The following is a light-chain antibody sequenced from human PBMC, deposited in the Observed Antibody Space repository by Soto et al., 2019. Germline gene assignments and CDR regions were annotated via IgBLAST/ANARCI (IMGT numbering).Light chain of an antibody. CDR1: QSISSY. J-gene: IGKJ2*01. V-gene: IGKV1-39*01. CDR3: QQSYSTPGT. CDR2: AAS. Sequence: DIQMTQSPSSLSACVGDRVTITCRASQSISSYLNWYQQKPGKAPKLLIYAASSLQSGVPSRFSGSGSGTDFTLTISSLQPEDFATYYCQQSYSTPGTFGQGTKLEIK.